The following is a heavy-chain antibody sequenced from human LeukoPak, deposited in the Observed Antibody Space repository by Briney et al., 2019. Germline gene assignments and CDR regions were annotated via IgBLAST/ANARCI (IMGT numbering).Heavy chain of an antibody. D-gene: IGHD4-11*01. J-gene: IGHJ3*02. CDR1: GGSFSGYY. CDR3: ARLMTTHSFDI. CDR2: INHSGST. Sequence: SETLSLTCAVYGGSFSGYYWSWIRQPPGKGLEWIGEINHSGSTNYNPSLKSRVTISVDTSKNQFSLKLSSVTAADTAVYYCARLMTTHSFDIWGQGTMVTVSS. V-gene: IGHV4-34*01.